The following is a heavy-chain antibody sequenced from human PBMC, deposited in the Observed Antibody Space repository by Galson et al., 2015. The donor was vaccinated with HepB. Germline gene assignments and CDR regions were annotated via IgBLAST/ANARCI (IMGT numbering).Heavy chain of an antibody. D-gene: IGHD5-12*01. V-gene: IGHV5-51*01. CDR1: GYSFSSYW. J-gene: IGHJ5*02. Sequence: QSGAEVKKPGESLKISCKGSGYSFSSYWIGWVRQTPGKGLEWMGVVYLADSDTRVSPSLQGQVSISADKSIGTAYLHWSSLKASDTALYYCAIYSASKGLDPWGQGTLVTVSS. CDR3: AIYSASKGLDP. CDR2: VYLADSDT.